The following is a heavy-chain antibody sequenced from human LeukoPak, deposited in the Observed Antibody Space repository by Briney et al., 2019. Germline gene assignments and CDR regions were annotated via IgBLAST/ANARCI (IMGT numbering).Heavy chain of an antibody. J-gene: IGHJ4*02. CDR3: ARVSYYDSSGYFHFDY. CDR2: INPNSGGT. Sequence: ASVKVSCKASGYTSTGYYMHWVRQAPGQGLERMGRINPNSGGTNYAQKFQGRVTMTRDTSISTAYTELSRLRSDDTAVYYCARVSYYDSSGYFHFDYWGQGTLVTVSS. V-gene: IGHV1-2*06. CDR1: GYTSTGYY. D-gene: IGHD3-22*01.